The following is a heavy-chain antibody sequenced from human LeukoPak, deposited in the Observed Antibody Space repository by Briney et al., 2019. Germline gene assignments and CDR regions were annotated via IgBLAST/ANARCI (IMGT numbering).Heavy chain of an antibody. D-gene: IGHD3-10*01. J-gene: IGHJ6*04. CDR2: ISAYNGNT. V-gene: IGHV1-8*02. CDR3: ARGILWFGDDV. Sequence: VASVKVSCKASGYTFTGYYMHWVRQAPGQGLEWMGWISAYNGNTNYAQKLQGRVTMTRNTSISTAYMELSSLRSEDTAVYYCARGILWFGDDVWGKGTTVTISS. CDR1: GYTFTGYY.